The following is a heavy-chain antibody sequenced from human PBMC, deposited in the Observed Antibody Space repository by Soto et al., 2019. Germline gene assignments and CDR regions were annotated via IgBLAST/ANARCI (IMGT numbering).Heavy chain of an antibody. V-gene: IGHV2-26*01. CDR2: ISSHDEK. Sequence: QVTLKESGPVLVNPTETLTLTCSVSGLSLSNVRMGVTWIRQPPGKALEWLAHISSHDEKSYSTSLKSRLTISKDTSESQVVLSMTNMDPVDTATYYCARTDSYSGYNWFDPWGQGTLVTVSS. J-gene: IGHJ5*02. D-gene: IGHD1-26*01. CDR3: ARTDSYSGYNWFDP. CDR1: GLSLSNVRMG.